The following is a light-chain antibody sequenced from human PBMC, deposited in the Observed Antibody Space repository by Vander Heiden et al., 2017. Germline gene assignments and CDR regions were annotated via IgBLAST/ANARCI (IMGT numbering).Light chain of an antibody. J-gene: IGKJ1*01. CDR2: LRS. V-gene: IGKV2-28*01. CDR1: QSLLHSNGYNY. CDR3: MQTLQTPRT. Sequence: IGMTQSPLSLPVTPGEPASISCRSNQSLLHSNGYNYLDWYLQKPGQSPQLLIYLRSDRASGVPDRFSGSGSGTDFTLKSSRVETEDVGVYYCMQTLQTPRTFGQGTKVEIK.